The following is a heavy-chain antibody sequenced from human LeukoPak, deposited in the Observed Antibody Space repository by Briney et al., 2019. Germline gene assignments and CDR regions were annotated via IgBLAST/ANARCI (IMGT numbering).Heavy chain of an antibody. D-gene: IGHD2-2*01. V-gene: IGHV1-8*03. CDR2: MNPNSGNT. CDR3: ARARCSSTSYYSNWFDP. CDR1: GYTFTSYD. J-gene: IGHJ5*02. Sequence: ASVKVSCKASGYTFTSYDINWVRQATGQGLEWMGWMNPNSGNTGYAQKFQGRVTITRNTSISTAYMELSSLRSEDTAVYYCARARCSSTSYYSNWFDPWGQGTLVTVSS.